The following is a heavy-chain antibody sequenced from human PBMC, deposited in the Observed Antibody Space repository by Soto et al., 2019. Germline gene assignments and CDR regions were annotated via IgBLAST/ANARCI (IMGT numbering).Heavy chain of an antibody. CDR3: AREDFWSFA. CDR1: GFSLSRAW. D-gene: IGHD3-3*01. Sequence: EVQLAESGGGFVEPGGSLRLSCVVSGFSLSRAWMDWVRQVPGKGLVWVSRINKDATTTYADSVKGRFTISRDTAKNTLDLQMNGLRAEDTALYFCAREDFWSFAWGQGTLVTVSS. CDR2: INKDATT. V-gene: IGHV3-74*01. J-gene: IGHJ5*02.